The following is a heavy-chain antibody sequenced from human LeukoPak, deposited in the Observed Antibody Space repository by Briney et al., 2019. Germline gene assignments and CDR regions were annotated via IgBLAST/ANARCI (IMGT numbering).Heavy chain of an antibody. V-gene: IGHV1-18*01. Sequence: ASVKVSCKVSGYTLTELSMHWVRQAPGKGLEWMGWISAYNGNTNYAQRLQGRVTMTTDTSTSTAYMELRSLRSDDTAVYYCARGSLAASFDYWGQGTLVTVSS. D-gene: IGHD2-15*01. CDR2: ISAYNGNT. J-gene: IGHJ4*02. CDR1: GYTLTELS. CDR3: ARGSLAASFDY.